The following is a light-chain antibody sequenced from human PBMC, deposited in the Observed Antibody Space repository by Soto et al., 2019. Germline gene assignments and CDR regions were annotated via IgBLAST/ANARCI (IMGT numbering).Light chain of an antibody. V-gene: IGKV3-20*01. J-gene: IGKJ5*01. Sequence: EIVLTQSPGTLSLSPGERATLSCRASQSLSGNYLAWYQQKPGQAPRFLIYGASNRATGIPDRFSGGGSGTDFALTISRPEPEDSAVYYCQQYGSSPITFGHGTRLEIK. CDR1: QSLSGNY. CDR2: GAS. CDR3: QQYGSSPIT.